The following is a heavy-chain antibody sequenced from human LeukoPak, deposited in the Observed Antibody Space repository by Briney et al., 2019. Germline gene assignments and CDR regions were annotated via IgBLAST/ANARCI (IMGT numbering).Heavy chain of an antibody. CDR1: GGSINPYY. J-gene: IGHJ5*02. Sequence: SETLSLTCIVPGGSINPYYWSSIRQPPGKGLECVGYMYTTGSTYYNPSLKSRVTISLDTSKNQFSLKLRSVTAADTAVYYCAKHAAFGGFDPWGQGTLVTVSS. V-gene: IGHV4-4*09. CDR2: MYTTGST. D-gene: IGHD3-16*01. CDR3: AKHAAFGGFDP.